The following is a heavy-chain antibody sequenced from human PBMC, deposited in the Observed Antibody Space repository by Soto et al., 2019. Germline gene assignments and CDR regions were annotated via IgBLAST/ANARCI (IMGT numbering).Heavy chain of an antibody. D-gene: IGHD6-19*01. J-gene: IGHJ6*02. CDR3: ALWITIAVAGSYGMDV. CDR1: GFTFSSYS. CDR2: ISSSSSTI. V-gene: IGHV3-48*02. Sequence: GGSLRLSCAASGFTFSSYSMNWVRQAPGKGLEWVSYISSSSSTIYYADSVKGRFTISRDNAKNSLYLQMNSLRDEDTAVYYGALWITIAVAGSYGMDVWGQGTTVTVSS.